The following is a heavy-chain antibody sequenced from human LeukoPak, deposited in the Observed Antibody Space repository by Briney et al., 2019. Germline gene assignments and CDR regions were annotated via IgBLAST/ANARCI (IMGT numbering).Heavy chain of an antibody. D-gene: IGHD5-24*01. CDR3: AGRGRDGYNYGY. V-gene: IGHV3-30-3*01. CDR1: GFTFSSYA. Sequence: GGSLSLSCAASGFTFSSYAMHWVRQAPGKGLEWVAVISYDGSNKYYADSVKGRFTISRDNSKNTLYLQMNSLRAEDTAVYYCAGRGRDGYNYGYWGQGTLVTVSS. CDR2: ISYDGSNK. J-gene: IGHJ4*02.